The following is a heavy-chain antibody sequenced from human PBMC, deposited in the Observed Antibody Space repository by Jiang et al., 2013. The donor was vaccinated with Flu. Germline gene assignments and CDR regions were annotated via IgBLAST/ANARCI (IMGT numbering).Heavy chain of an antibody. Sequence: SGAEVKKPGSSVKVSCKASGGTFSSYAISWVRQAPGQGLEWMGGIIPIFGTANYAQKFQGRVTITADKSTSTAYMELSSLRSEDTAVYYCARAELRSGGQAMRATDYYYYGMDVWGQGATVTVSS. CDR2: IIPIFGTA. CDR1: GGTFSSYA. V-gene: IGHV1-69*06. CDR3: ARAELRSGGQAMRATDYYYYGMDV. D-gene: IGHD3-3*01. J-gene: IGHJ6*02.